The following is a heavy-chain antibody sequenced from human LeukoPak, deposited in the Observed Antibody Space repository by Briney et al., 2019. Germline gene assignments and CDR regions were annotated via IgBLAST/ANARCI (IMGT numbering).Heavy chain of an antibody. CDR2: IRYDGSNK. CDR1: GFTFSSYS. D-gene: IGHD3-3*01. CDR3: AKELERFSNWFDP. V-gene: IGHV3-30*02. Sequence: PGGSLRLSCAASGFTFSSYSMSWVRQAPGKGLEWVAFIRYDGSNKYYADSVKGRFTISRDNSKNTLYLQMNSLRAEDTAVYYCAKELERFSNWFDPWGQGTLVTVSS. J-gene: IGHJ5*02.